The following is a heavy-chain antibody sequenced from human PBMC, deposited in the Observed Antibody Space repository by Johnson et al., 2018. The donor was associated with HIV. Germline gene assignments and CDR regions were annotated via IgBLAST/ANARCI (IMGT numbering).Heavy chain of an antibody. CDR3: AKCIGGSSLIDAFDI. V-gene: IGHV3-30*18. CDR2: ISYDGSNK. CDR1: GFTFSSYA. J-gene: IGHJ3*02. Sequence: QVQLVESGGGVVQPGRSLRLSCAASGFTFSSYAMHWVRQAPGKGLEWVAVISYDGSNKYYADSVKGRFTISRDNSKNTLYLQMNSLKTEDTAVYYCAKCIGGSSLIDAFDIWGQGTMVTVSS. D-gene: IGHD6-13*01.